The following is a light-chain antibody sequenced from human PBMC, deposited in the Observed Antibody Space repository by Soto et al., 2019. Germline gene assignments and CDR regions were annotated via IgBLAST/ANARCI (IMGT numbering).Light chain of an antibody. CDR1: QSVSRN. Sequence: ETVMTQSPATLSVSPGERATLSCRASQSVSRNLAWYQQKPGQAPRLLIYGASTRATGIPARFSGSGFGTDFTLTISSLQSEDFAVYYCQQYNNWPLTFGGGTRWIS. J-gene: IGKJ4*01. V-gene: IGKV3-15*01. CDR2: GAS. CDR3: QQYNNWPLT.